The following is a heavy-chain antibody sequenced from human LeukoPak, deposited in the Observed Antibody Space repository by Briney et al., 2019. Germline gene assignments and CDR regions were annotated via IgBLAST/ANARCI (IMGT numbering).Heavy chain of an antibody. CDR2: ISSSGGST. J-gene: IGHJ4*02. D-gene: IGHD6-19*01. CDR3: ARGRGWIYDS. V-gene: IGHV3-23*01. CDR1: GFTYSSYA. Sequence: PGGSLRLSCAASGFTYSSYAMTWVRQAPGKGQEWVSLISSSGGSTHYADSVEGRFTISSDNARNSLYLQMNTLRVADTAVYYCARGRGWIYDSWGRGTLVTVSS.